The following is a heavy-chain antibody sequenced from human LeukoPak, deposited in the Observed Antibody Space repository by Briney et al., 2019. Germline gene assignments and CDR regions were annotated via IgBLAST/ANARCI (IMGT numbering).Heavy chain of an antibody. Sequence: GRSLRLSCAASGFTFDNYAMHWVRQAPGKGLEWVSGISWNSGTIGYADSVRGRFTISRDNAKNSLYLQMNSLRPEDVALYFCAKGISVALPDALDAWGQGTMVTVSS. D-gene: IGHD6-19*01. CDR1: GFTFDNYA. CDR2: ISWNSGTI. CDR3: AKGISVALPDALDA. V-gene: IGHV3-9*03. J-gene: IGHJ3*01.